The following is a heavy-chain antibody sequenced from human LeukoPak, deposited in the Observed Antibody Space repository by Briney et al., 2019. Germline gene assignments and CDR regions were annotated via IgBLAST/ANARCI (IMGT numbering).Heavy chain of an antibody. V-gene: IGHV4-4*09. Sequence: SETLSLTCPVSGGSISSYYWSWIRQPPGKGLEWIGYSYTSGSTNYNPSLKSRVTISVDTSKNQFSLKLSSVTAADTAVYYCARLLGFNYWFDPWGQGTLVTVSS. J-gene: IGHJ5*02. CDR1: GGSISSYY. CDR2: SYTSGST. D-gene: IGHD1-1*01. CDR3: ARLLGFNYWFDP.